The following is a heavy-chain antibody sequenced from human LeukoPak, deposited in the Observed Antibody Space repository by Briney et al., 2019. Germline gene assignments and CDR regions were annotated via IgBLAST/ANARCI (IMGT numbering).Heavy chain of an antibody. D-gene: IGHD3-22*01. Sequence: ASVKVSCKASGYPFIGNYIHWVRQSPGQGLEWMGWINPNSGGTQYSQKFQGRVTLTRDTSITTGYMELSGLTSDDTAVYYCASLSYYDLSGYFYWGQGTLVTVSS. CDR1: GYPFIGNY. CDR2: INPNSGGT. J-gene: IGHJ4*02. CDR3: ASLSYYDLSGYFY. V-gene: IGHV1-2*02.